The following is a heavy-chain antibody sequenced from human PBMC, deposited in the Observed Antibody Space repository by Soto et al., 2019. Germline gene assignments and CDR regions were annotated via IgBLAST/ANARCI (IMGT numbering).Heavy chain of an antibody. Sequence: PGGSLRLSCAASGFIFSDYYVSWIRQAPGKGLEWVSYISGGGSSMYYADSVKGRLTISRDNAKNSLYLQMNSLRAEDTAVYYCARDIHYSGSETHLAYFDYWGQGTLVTVSS. J-gene: IGHJ4*02. D-gene: IGHD3-10*01. CDR2: ISGGGSSM. CDR1: GFIFSDYY. CDR3: ARDIHYSGSETHLAYFDY. V-gene: IGHV3-11*01.